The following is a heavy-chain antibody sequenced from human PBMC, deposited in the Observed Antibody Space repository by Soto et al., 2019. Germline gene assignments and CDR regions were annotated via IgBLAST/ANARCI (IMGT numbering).Heavy chain of an antibody. Sequence: PSETLSVTCTVSGGSIISYYWSWIRQPPWKGLEWIGYIYYSGSTNYNPSLKSRVTISVDTSKNQFSLKLSSVTAADTAVYYCARHVPYCSDTSHCAYGMDVWGQGTTVTVS. J-gene: IGHJ6*02. V-gene: IGHV4-59*08. CDR2: IYYSGST. CDR3: ARHVPYCSDTSHCAYGMDV. D-gene: IGHD2-2*01. CDR1: GGSIISYY.